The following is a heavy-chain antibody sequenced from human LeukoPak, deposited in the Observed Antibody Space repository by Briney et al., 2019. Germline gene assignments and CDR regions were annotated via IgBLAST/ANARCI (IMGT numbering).Heavy chain of an antibody. Sequence: RGSLRLSCAASGFTFSDYYMSGISQAPGKGLEWVSYISSSGSTIYYADSMKGRFTISRDNAKNSLYLQMNSLRAEDTAVYYCARVLHDYGDYVPYWGQGTLVTVSS. CDR1: GFTFSDYY. D-gene: IGHD4-17*01. V-gene: IGHV3-11*04. CDR3: ARVLHDYGDYVPY. CDR2: ISSSGSTI. J-gene: IGHJ4*02.